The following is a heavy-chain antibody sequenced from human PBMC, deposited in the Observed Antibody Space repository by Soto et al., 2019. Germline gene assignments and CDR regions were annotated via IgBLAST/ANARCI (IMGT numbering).Heavy chain of an antibody. V-gene: IGHV3-33*01. CDR3: ARDPTGDVRAYYYGMDV. J-gene: IGHJ6*02. Sequence: QVQLVESGGGVVQPGRSLRLSCAASGFTFSSYGMHWVRQAPGKGLEWVAVIWYDGSNKYYADSVKGRFTISRDNSKKTLYLQMNSTRAEDTAVYYCARDPTGDVRAYYYGMDVWGQGTTVTVSS. D-gene: IGHD3-10*01. CDR2: IWYDGSNK. CDR1: GFTFSSYG.